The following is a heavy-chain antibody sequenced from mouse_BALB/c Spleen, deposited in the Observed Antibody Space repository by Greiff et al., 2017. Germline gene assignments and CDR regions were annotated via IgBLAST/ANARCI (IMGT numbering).Heavy chain of an antibody. CDR1: GYAFSSYW. CDR2: IYPGDGDT. Sequence: VKLVESGAELVRPGSSVKISCKASGYAFSSYWMNWVKQRPGQGLEWIGQIYPGDGDTNYNGKFKGKATLTADKSSSTAYMQLSSLTSEDSAVYFCAREGAGTSWFAYWGQGTLVTVSA. CDR3: AREGAGTSWFAY. J-gene: IGHJ3*01. D-gene: IGHD4-1*01. V-gene: IGHV1-80*01.